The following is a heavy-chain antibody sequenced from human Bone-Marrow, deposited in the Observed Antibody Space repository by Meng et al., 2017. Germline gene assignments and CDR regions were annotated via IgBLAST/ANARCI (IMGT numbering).Heavy chain of an antibody. CDR2: IYYSGHT. D-gene: IGHD6-13*01. Sequence: SETLSLTCTVSGGSVSTSSHYWGWIRQPPGKGLEWIGTIYYSGHTYYNPSLKSRTTVSVDTSKNQFSLKLSSVTAADTAVYYCARGCPYSSSWYSIWYYYYGMDVWGQGTTVTVSS. CDR1: GGSVSTSSHY. V-gene: IGHV4-39*07. J-gene: IGHJ6*02. CDR3: ARGCPYSSSWYSIWYYYYGMDV.